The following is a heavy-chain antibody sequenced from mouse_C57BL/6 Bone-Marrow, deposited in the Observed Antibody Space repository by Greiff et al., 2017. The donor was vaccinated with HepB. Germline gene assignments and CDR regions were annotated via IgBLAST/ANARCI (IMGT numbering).Heavy chain of an antibody. CDR3: ARDAGGLLWPFDY. D-gene: IGHD2-1*01. CDR2: SRNKANDYTT. V-gene: IGHV7-1*01. J-gene: IGHJ2*01. CDR1: GFTFSDFY. Sequence: EVNVVESGGGLVQSGRSLRLSCATSGFTFSDFYMEWVRQAPGKGLEWIAASRNKANDYTTEYSASVKGRFIVSRDTSQSILYLQMNALRAEDTAIYYCARDAGGLLWPFDYWGQGTTLTVSS.